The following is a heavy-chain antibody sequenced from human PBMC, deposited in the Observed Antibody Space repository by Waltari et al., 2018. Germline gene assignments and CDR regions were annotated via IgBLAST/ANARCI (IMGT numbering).Heavy chain of an antibody. D-gene: IGHD3-22*01. CDR2: IYYSGST. Sequence: QLQLQESGPGLVKPSETLSLTCTVSGGSISSSSYYWGWIRQPPGKGLEWVGSIYYSGSTYNNPSLTSRVTISVDTSKNQFSLRLSSVTAADTAVYYCARHRARVDYYDSSGYYYNDYWGQGTLVTVSS. V-gene: IGHV4-39*01. CDR1: GGSISSSSYY. CDR3: ARHRARVDYYDSSGYYYNDY. J-gene: IGHJ4*02.